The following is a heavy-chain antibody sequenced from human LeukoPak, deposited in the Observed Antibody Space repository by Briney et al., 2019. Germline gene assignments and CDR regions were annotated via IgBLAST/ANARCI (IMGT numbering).Heavy chain of an antibody. Sequence: GSLRLSCAASGFTFSSYSINWVRQAPGKGLEWVSYISSSSSTIYYADSVKGRFTISRDNSKNTLYLQMNSLRAEDTAVYYCAKAAPRAGTYFDYWGQGTLVTVSS. J-gene: IGHJ4*02. CDR2: ISSSSSTI. D-gene: IGHD6-19*01. CDR3: AKAAPRAGTYFDY. CDR1: GFTFSSYS. V-gene: IGHV3-48*01.